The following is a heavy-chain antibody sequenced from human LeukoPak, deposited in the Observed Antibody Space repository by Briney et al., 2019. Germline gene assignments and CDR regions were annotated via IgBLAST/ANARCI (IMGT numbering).Heavy chain of an antibody. Sequence: GGSLRLSCAASGFTFSDYTMNWVRQAPGKGLEWVANIKQDGSEKYYVDSVKGRFTISRDNAKNSLSLQMNSLRAEDTAVYYCARVYPLRADPYFDYWGQGTLVTVSS. D-gene: IGHD3-16*01. V-gene: IGHV3-7*04. J-gene: IGHJ4*02. CDR3: ARVYPLRADPYFDY. CDR2: IKQDGSEK. CDR1: GFTFSDYT.